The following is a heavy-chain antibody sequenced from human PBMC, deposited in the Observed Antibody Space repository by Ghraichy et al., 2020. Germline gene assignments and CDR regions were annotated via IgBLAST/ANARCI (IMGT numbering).Heavy chain of an antibody. V-gene: IGHV3-30-3*01. CDR1: GFTFSSYA. CDR3: AREHRESTSMLGDY. CDR2: DGNNK. J-gene: IGHJ4*02. D-gene: IGHD2-8*01. Sequence: GGSLRLSCAASGFTFSSYAMHWVRQAPGKGLEWVAVDGNNKYYADSVKGRFTVSRDNSKNTLYLQMNSLGAEDTAVYYCAREHRESTSMLGDYWGRGTLVTVSS.